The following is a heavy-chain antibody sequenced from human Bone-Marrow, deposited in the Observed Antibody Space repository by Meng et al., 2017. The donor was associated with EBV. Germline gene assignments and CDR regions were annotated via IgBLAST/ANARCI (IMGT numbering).Heavy chain of an antibody. J-gene: IGHJ4*02. CDR1: GYTFSNYG. Sequence: QVKLGPVGAWVKKPGASVKVFCKASGYTFSNYGIAWVRQAPGQGLEWMGWISGYDGNTNYEQKFQGRVTMTTDTSTSTAYMDLRSLRSDDTAVYYCARIGRFCGGDCYADYWGQGTLVTVSS. CDR2: ISGYDGNT. CDR3: ARIGRFCGGDCYADY. V-gene: IGHV1-18*01. D-gene: IGHD2-21*01.